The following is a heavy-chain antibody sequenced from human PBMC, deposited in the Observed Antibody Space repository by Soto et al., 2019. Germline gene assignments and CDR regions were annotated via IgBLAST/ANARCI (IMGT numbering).Heavy chain of an antibody. Sequence: QIQLVQSGAEVKKPGASVKVSCKASGYTFSSYHITWVRQAPGQGLEWMGWISAYNGNTNYAQNLQGRVTMTTDPSTSTAYMELRSPRSDDTAVYYCARALPPVDYWGQGTLVTVSS. J-gene: IGHJ4*02. CDR2: ISAYNGNT. CDR1: GYTFSSYH. CDR3: ARALPPVDY. V-gene: IGHV1-18*01.